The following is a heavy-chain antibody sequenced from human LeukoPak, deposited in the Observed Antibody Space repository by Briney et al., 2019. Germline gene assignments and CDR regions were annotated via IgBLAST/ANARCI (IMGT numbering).Heavy chain of an antibody. CDR1: GFTFSTYT. V-gene: IGHV3-21*01. J-gene: IGHJ3*01. Sequence: PGGSLRLSCAASGFTFSTYTMNWVRQAPGKGLEWVSSISSSVSYTYYPDSVKGRFTISRDNAKNSLFLQMNSLRAEDTAVYYCARDLGRSGYYTVDAFDLWGQGTLVTASS. D-gene: IGHD3-22*01. CDR3: ARDLGRSGYYTVDAFDL. CDR2: ISSSVSYT.